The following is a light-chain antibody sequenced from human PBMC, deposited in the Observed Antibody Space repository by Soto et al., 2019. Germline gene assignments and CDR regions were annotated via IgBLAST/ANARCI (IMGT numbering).Light chain of an antibody. CDR2: AAS. Sequence: DIQLTQSPSSLSASVGDRVTITCRASQSIRSYLNWYQQKPGKAPKLLIYAASSLQTGVSSRFSGSGSGTDFTLTISSLQPDDFATYYCQHYNSYSEAFGQGTKVDIK. CDR1: QSIRSY. V-gene: IGKV1-39*01. J-gene: IGKJ1*01. CDR3: QHYNSYSEA.